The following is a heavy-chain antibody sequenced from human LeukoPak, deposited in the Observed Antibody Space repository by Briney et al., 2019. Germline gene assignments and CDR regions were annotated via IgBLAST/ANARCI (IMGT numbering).Heavy chain of an antibody. J-gene: IGHJ3*02. V-gene: IGHV1-18*01. D-gene: IGHD3-22*01. CDR3: ARRYYDSSGYYYVGHAFDI. Sequence: ASVKVSCKASGYTFTSYGISWVRQAPGQGLEWMGWISAYNGNTNYAQKLQGRVTMTTDTSTSTAYMELRNLRSDDTAVYYCARRYYDSSGYYYVGHAFDIWGQGTMVTVSS. CDR1: GYTFTSYG. CDR2: ISAYNGNT.